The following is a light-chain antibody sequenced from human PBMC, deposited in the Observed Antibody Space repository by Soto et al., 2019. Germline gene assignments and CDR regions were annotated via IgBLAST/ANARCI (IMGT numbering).Light chain of an antibody. V-gene: IGKV1-5*03. CDR3: QHYNSYSEA. J-gene: IGKJ1*01. CDR1: HTISSW. Sequence: DIQMTQSPSTLSGSVGDRVTITCRASHTISSWLAWYQQKPGKAPKLLIYKASTLKSGVPSRFSGSGSGTEFTLTISSLQPDDFATYYCQHYNSYSEAFGQGIKVDIK. CDR2: KAS.